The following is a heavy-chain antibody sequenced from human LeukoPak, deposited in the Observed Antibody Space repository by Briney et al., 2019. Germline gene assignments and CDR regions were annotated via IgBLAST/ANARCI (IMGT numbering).Heavy chain of an antibody. CDR3: ARRGYYGSGSYSTFDY. CDR2: IYHSGNT. D-gene: IGHD3-10*01. CDR1: NYSISTGYY. Sequence: PSETLSLTCTVSNYSISTGYYWGWIRQPPGKGLEWTGSIYHSGNTYYNPSLKSRVTISVDTSKSQFSLKLNSVTAADTAVYYCARRGYYGSGSYSTFDYWGQGTLVTVSS. J-gene: IGHJ4*02. V-gene: IGHV4-38-2*02.